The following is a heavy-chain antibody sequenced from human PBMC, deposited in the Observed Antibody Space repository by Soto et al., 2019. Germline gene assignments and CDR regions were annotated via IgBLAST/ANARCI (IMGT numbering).Heavy chain of an antibody. D-gene: IGHD2-15*01. V-gene: IGHV1-69*12. CDR2: IMSIFRAP. Sequence: QVQLVQSGAEVKKPGSSVKVSCKASGGAFSDYAFSWVRQAPGQGLEWLGGIMSIFRAPDYAQKFQGRVTITAXEXTXTXXMEMNSLRSEDTAVYYCASWLKGPDIGNYYYGMDVWGQGTTVTVS. CDR3: ASWLKGPDIGNYYYGMDV. J-gene: IGHJ6*02. CDR1: GGAFSDYA.